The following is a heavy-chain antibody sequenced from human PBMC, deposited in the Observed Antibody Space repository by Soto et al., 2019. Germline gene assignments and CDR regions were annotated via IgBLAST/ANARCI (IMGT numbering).Heavy chain of an antibody. J-gene: IGHJ5*02. Sequence: QVQLQESGPGLVKPSQTLSLTCTVSGGSISSGGYYWSWIRQHPGKGLEWIGYIYYSGSTYYNPSLNGRVNISVDTSKNQFSLKLSSVTAADTAVYYCARQGLDYDFWTDPLGQGALVTVSS. V-gene: IGHV4-31*03. CDR3: ARQGLDYDFWTDP. D-gene: IGHD3-3*01. CDR1: GGSISSGGYY. CDR2: IYYSGST.